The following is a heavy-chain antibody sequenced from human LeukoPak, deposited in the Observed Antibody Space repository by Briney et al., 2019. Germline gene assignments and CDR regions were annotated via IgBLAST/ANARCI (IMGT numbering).Heavy chain of an antibody. J-gene: IGHJ4*02. V-gene: IGHV3-23*01. CDR1: GFTFSSYA. Sequence: GGSLRLSCAASGFTFSSYAMSWVRQAPGKGLEWVSAISGSGGSTYYADSVKGRFTISRDNPKNTLYLQMNSLRAEDTAVYYCAKPLAAAGTGLFDCWGQGTLVTVSS. D-gene: IGHD6-13*01. CDR2: ISGSGGST. CDR3: AKPLAAAGTGLFDC.